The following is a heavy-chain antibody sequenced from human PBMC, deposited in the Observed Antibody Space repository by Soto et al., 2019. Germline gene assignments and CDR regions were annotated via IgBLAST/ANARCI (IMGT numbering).Heavy chain of an antibody. V-gene: IGHV3-74*01. D-gene: IGHD3-10*01. CDR1: GFTFDYYW. Sequence: EVQLVESGGGLVQPGESLRLSCAASGFTFDYYWMHWVRQAPGKGLVWVSRVHSDGTTTTYADSVKGLFTISRDNARNTVSLQISSLRAEDTAIYYCARGDRGGFDHWGHGTVVTVSS. J-gene: IGHJ3*01. CDR2: VHSDGTTT. CDR3: ARGDRGGFDH.